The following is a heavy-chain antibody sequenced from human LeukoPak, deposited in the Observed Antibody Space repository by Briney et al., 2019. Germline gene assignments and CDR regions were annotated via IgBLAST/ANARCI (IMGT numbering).Heavy chain of an antibody. CDR2: IYYSGST. V-gene: IGHV4-39*01. Sequence: PSETLSLTCTVSGGSISSSSYYWGWIRQPPGKGLGWIGSIYYSGSTYYNPSLKSRVTISVDTSKNQFSLKLSSVTAADTAVYYCARQKIKADIWGQGTMVTVSS. CDR3: ARQKIKADI. J-gene: IGHJ3*02. CDR1: GGSISSSSYY.